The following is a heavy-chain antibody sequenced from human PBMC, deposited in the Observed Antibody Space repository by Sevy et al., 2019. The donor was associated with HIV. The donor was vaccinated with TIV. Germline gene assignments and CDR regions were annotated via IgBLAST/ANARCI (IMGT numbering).Heavy chain of an antibody. J-gene: IGHJ4*02. CDR1: GFTFSSYE. D-gene: IGHD4-17*01. V-gene: IGHV3-48*03. CDR3: ARHLPPSATTVPHFDY. CDR2: ISNSGSTI. Sequence: GGYLRLSCTASGFTFSSYEMNWVRQAPGKGLEWVSYISNSGSTIHYSDSVKGRFTISRDNAKNSLYLQMNSLRAEDTAVYYCARHLPPSATTVPHFDYWGRGTLVPVSS.